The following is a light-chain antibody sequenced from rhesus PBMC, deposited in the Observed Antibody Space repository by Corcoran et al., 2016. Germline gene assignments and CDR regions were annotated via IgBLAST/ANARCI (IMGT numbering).Light chain of an antibody. CDR3: QQSSNLSRT. CDR1: QSVGSY. V-gene: IGKV3-24*04. CDR2: GAY. Sequence: ETVVTQSPATLSLSPGERATLSCRASQSVGSYLAWYQQKPGQAPRLHIYGAYTRATGIPDRFSGSGSGTDFTLTISSLEPEDVGVYYCQQSSNLSRTFGQGTKVEIK. J-gene: IGKJ1*01.